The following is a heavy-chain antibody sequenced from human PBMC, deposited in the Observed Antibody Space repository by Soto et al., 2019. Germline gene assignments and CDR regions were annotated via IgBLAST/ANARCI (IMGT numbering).Heavy chain of an antibody. V-gene: IGHV3-23*01. Sequence: GGSLRLSCAASGFTFSSYAMSWVRQAPGKGLEWVSAISGSGGSTYYADSVKGRFTISRDNSKNTLYLEMNSLRAEGKAGYFWSKGRYFGFWGGSVPRPPYYMDVLGKGTTVTVSS. D-gene: IGHD3-3*01. CDR2: ISGSGGST. CDR1: GFTFSSYA. J-gene: IGHJ6*03. CDR3: SKGRYFGFWGGSVPRPPYYMDV.